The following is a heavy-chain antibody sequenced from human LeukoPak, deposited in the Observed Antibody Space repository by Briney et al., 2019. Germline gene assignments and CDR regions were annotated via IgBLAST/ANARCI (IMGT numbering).Heavy chain of an antibody. CDR2: IYYSGST. Sequence: PSETLSLTCTVSGGSISSSSYYWGWIRQPPGKGLEWIGSIYYSGSTYYNPSLKSRVTISVDTSKNQFSLKLSSVTAADTAVYYCARGASMHGDYVAPFDYWGQGTLVTVSS. CDR3: ARGASMHGDYVAPFDY. J-gene: IGHJ4*02. D-gene: IGHD4-17*01. CDR1: GGSISSSSYY. V-gene: IGHV4-39*07.